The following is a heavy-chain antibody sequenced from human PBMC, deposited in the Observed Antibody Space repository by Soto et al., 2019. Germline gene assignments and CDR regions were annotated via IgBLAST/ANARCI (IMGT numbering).Heavy chain of an antibody. J-gene: IGHJ6*02. V-gene: IGHV1-69*06. CDR1: GGTLSTNA. Sequence: QVQLVQSGAEVKKAGSSVKVSCKASGGTLSTNAISWVRQAPGQGLEWMGAIIPMFGSPEYAQKFLGRVTITADNPTSTIYMEMISLTSADTAVYYCARGGFVAGLYNAMDAWGQGTTVAVSS. D-gene: IGHD6-19*01. CDR3: ARGGFVAGLYNAMDA. CDR2: IIPMFGSP.